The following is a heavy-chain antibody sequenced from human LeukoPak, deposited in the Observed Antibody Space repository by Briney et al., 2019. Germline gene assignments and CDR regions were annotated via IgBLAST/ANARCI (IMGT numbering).Heavy chain of an antibody. CDR3: ARGGALRGTFDWYFDL. D-gene: IGHD1-26*01. V-gene: IGHV4-59*01. CDR2: IYYSGST. J-gene: IGHJ2*01. CDR1: GGSISSYY. Sequence: SSETLSLTCTVSGGSISSYYWSWIRQSPGKGLEWIGYIYYSGSTSYNPSLKSRVTISVDTSKNQFSLKPSSVTAADTAVYNCARGGALRGTFDWYFDLWGRGTLVTVSS.